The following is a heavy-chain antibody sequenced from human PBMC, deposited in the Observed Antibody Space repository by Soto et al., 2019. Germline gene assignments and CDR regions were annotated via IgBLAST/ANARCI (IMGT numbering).Heavy chain of an antibody. CDR2: ISTYNGDT. V-gene: IGHV1-18*01. Sequence: QVQLVQSGPEVRKPGASVKVSCEASGYTFTTSGISWVRQVPGQGLEWMGWISTYNGDTNSAQNFQGRVLMTADTSTGTAYMELMSLKSYDTAVYYCARQGSWPYSSDRLDVWGQGPTVTVS. CDR1: GYTFTTSG. J-gene: IGHJ6*02. D-gene: IGHD1-26*01. CDR3: ARQGSWPYSSDRLDV.